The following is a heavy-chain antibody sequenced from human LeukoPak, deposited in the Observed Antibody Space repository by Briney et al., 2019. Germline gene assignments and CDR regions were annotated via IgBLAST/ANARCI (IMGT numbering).Heavy chain of an antibody. CDR2: INPNSGGT. CDR3: ARDPVY. CDR1: GYTFTGYY. J-gene: IGHJ4*02. V-gene: IGHV1-2*02. Sequence: EASVKVSCTASGYTFTGYYMHWVRQAPGQGLEWMGWINPNSGGTNYVQKFQGRVTMTRDTSISTAYMELRSLRSDDTAVYYCARDPVYWGQGTLVTVSS.